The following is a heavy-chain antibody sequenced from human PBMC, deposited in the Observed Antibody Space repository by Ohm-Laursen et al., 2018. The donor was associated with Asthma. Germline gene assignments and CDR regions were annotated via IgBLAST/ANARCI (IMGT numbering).Heavy chain of an antibody. Sequence: SDTLSLTCTVSGGSISSSSYYWGWIRQPPGKGLEWIGSIYYSGSTYYNPSLKSRVTISVDTSKNQFSLKLSSVTAADTAVYYCARGSRYCSSTSCSTAADGMDVWGQGTTVTVSS. J-gene: IGHJ6*02. CDR3: ARGSRYCSSTSCSTAADGMDV. CDR1: GGSISSSSYY. V-gene: IGHV4-39*01. D-gene: IGHD2-2*01. CDR2: IYYSGST.